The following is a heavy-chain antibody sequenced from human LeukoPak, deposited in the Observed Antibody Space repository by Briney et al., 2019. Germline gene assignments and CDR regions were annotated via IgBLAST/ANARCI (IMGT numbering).Heavy chain of an antibody. J-gene: IGHJ4*02. Sequence: PSETLSLTCAVYGGSSSGYYWTWIRQPPGKGLEWIGYIYYSGTTNYNPSLKSRVTISVDTSKNQFSLRLSSLTAADTAVYYCVRGGAAEYVYWGQGTLVTVSS. D-gene: IGHD3-16*01. CDR1: GGSSSGYY. CDR2: IYYSGTT. CDR3: VRGGAAEYVY. V-gene: IGHV4-59*01.